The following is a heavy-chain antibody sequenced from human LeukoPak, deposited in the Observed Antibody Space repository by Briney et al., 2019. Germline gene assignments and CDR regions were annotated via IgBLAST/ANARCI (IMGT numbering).Heavy chain of an antibody. V-gene: IGHV1-69*05. J-gene: IGHJ4*02. D-gene: IGHD2-2*01. CDR2: IIPIFGTA. CDR1: GGTFSSYA. Sequence: ASVKVSCKASGGTFSSYAISWVRQAPGQGLEWMGGIIPIFGTANYAQKFQDRVTMTTDTSTTTAYMELRSLRSDDTAVYYCARGLPAPKGLGIEYWGQGTLVTVSS. CDR3: ARGLPAPKGLGIEY.